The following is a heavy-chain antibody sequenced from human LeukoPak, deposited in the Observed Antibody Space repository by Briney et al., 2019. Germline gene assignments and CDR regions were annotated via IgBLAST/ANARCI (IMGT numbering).Heavy chain of an antibody. CDR3: AKDIRSVVPAAIDY. CDR2: ISGSGGST. Sequence: GGSLRLSCAASGFTFSSYAMGWVRQAPGKGLEWVSGISGSGGSTYYADSAKGRFTISRDNSKNTLSVQMNSLRAEDTAVYYCAKDIRSVVPAAIDYWGQGTLVTVSS. D-gene: IGHD2-2*01. J-gene: IGHJ4*02. CDR1: GFTFSSYA. V-gene: IGHV3-23*01.